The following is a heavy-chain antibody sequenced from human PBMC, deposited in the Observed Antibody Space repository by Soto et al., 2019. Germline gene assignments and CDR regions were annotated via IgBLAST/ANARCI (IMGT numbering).Heavy chain of an antibody. CDR2: TRSKTYSYAT. J-gene: IGHJ4*02. V-gene: IGHV3-73*02. CDR1: GFTFSGST. Sequence: EVQLVESGGGLVQPGGSLTLSCATSGFTFSGSTIHWVRQASGKGLEWVGRTRSKTYSYATAYAASVKGRFTISRDNTKHTLYLQMNSLRTEDTGVYYCVSQPHWARPFESWGQGTLVNVSS. CDR3: VSQPHWARPFES. D-gene: IGHD7-27*01.